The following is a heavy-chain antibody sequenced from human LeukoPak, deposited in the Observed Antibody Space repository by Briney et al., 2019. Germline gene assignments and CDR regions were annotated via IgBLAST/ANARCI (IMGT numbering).Heavy chain of an antibody. D-gene: IGHD3-16*01. CDR1: GFTFSSYA. CDR3: VGGYIGFGG. Sequence: GVTLRLSCAASGFTFSSYAMSWVRQAPGKGLEWVSAISSSGGSTYYADSVKVRFTMSRDNSKLTLYLQMNRVKAEDTGVYYCVGGYIGFGGWGPGIMVTV. J-gene: IGHJ4*02. CDR2: ISSSGGST. V-gene: IGHV3-23*01.